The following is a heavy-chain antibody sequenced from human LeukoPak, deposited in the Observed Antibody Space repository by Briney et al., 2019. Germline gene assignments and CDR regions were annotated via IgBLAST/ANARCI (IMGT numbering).Heavy chain of an antibody. V-gene: IGHV4-34*01. CDR2: INHSGST. Sequence: SGTLSLTCAVYGGSFSGYYWSWIRQPPGKGLEWIGEINHSGSTNYNPSLKSRVTISVDTSKNQFSLKLSSVTAADTAVYYCARHWDSGTRAFDIWGQGTMVTVSS. CDR1: GGSFSGYY. CDR3: ARHWDSGTRAFDI. D-gene: IGHD6-13*01. J-gene: IGHJ3*02.